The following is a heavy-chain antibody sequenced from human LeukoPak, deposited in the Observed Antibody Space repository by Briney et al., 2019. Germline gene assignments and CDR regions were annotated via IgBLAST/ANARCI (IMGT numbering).Heavy chain of an antibody. V-gene: IGHV3-30-3*01. CDR3: ARDPPLNYYGSGSYPEY. CDR1: GFTFSSYA. CDR2: ISYDGSNK. J-gene: IGHJ4*02. Sequence: GSLRLSCAASGFTFSSYAMHWVRQAPGKGLEWVAVISYDGSNKYYADSVKGRFTISRGNSKNTLYLQMNSLRAEDTAVYYCARDPPLNYYGSGSYPEYWGQGTLVTVSS. D-gene: IGHD3-10*01.